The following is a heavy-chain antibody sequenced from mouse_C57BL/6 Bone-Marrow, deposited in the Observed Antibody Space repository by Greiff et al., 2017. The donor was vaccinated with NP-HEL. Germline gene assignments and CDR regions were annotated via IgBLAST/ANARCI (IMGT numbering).Heavy chain of an antibody. V-gene: IGHV1-26*01. Sequence: VQLQQSGPELVKPGASVKISCKASGYTFTDYYMNWVKQSHGKSLEWIGDINPNNGGTSYNQKFKGKATLTVDKSSSTAYMELRSLTSEDSAVYDGAREGGLRRWFAYWGQGTLVTVSA. CDR2: INPNNGGT. J-gene: IGHJ3*01. CDR3: AREGGLRRWFAY. CDR1: GYTFTDYY. D-gene: IGHD2-2*01.